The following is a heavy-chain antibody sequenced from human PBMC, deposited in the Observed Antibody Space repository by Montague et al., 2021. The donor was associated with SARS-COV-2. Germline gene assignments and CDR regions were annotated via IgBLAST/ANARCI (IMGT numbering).Heavy chain of an antibody. CDR3: ARGDVEMATIKSGGPFYHFDY. J-gene: IGHJ4*02. D-gene: IGHD5-24*01. CDR1: GGSISSYN. CDR2: IYYSGST. Sequence: SETLSLTCTVSGGSISSYNWSWIRQPPGKGLEWMWYIYYSGSTXXXPSXXXPVTISVDTSKNQFSLKLSSVTAAATAVYYCARGDVEMATIKSGGPFYHFDYWGQGTLVTVSS. V-gene: IGHV4-59*13.